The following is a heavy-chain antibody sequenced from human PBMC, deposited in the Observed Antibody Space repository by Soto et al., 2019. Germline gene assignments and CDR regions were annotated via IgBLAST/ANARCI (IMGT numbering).Heavy chain of an antibody. V-gene: IGHV3-7*01. CDR1: GFTFSNYW. Sequence: EVQLVESGGGLVQPGGSLRLSCAVSGFTFSNYWMSWVGQAPGKGLAWVAKIKQDGSVTAYVDSVRGRFTISRDNAEHSLYLQMIALTVEDTALYYCARYRSGAYDFDYWGQGTLVTVSS. CDR3: ARYRSGAYDFDY. CDR2: IKQDGSVT. D-gene: IGHD5-12*01. J-gene: IGHJ4*02.